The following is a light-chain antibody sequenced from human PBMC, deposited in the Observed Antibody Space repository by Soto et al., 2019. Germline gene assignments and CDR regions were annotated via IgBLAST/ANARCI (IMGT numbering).Light chain of an antibody. J-gene: IGKJ4*01. Sequence: EIVLTQSPGTLSLSPGERAALSCRASQSVSSNYLAWYQQKPGQAPRLLTYGASSRATGIPDMFSGSGSGTDFTLTSSRLEPEDFAFYYCQQHGSSQTFGGGTKVEIK. V-gene: IGKV3-20*01. CDR3: QQHGSSQT. CDR1: QSVSSNY. CDR2: GAS.